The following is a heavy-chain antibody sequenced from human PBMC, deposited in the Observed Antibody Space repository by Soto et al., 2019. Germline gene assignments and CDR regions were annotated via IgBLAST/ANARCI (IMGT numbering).Heavy chain of an antibody. CDR1: GGSISSGTYY. D-gene: IGHD3-22*01. CDR3: AQYDGSAIKGYFDY. J-gene: IGHJ4*02. Sequence: QMQLQESGPGLVKPSQTLSLTCTVSGGSISSGTYYWSWIRQHPGKGLEWIGYINYDGTTYYNPSLKSRLTISVDTSKNQFSLKLSSVTVADTAVYFCAQYDGSAIKGYFDYWGQGIMVTVSS. CDR2: INYDGTT. V-gene: IGHV4-31*03.